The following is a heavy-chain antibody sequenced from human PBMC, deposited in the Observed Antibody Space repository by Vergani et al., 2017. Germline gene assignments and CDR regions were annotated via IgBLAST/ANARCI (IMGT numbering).Heavy chain of an antibody. D-gene: IGHD1-26*01. CDR2: ISSSSSPI. Sequence: EVQLVESGGGLVQPGGSLRLSCAASGFTFSSYSMNWVRQAPGKGLEWVSYISSSSSPIYYADSVQGRFTISRDNAKNSLYLQMNSLRAEDTAVYYCVKDHMGASFVGTNHNDYWDQGTLVTVSS. CDR3: VKDHMGASFVGTNHNDY. V-gene: IGHV3-48*01. CDR1: GFTFSSYS. J-gene: IGHJ4*02.